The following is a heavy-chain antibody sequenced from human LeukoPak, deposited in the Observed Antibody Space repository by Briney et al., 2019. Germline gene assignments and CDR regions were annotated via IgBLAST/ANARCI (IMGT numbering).Heavy chain of an antibody. CDR2: INHSGST. J-gene: IGHJ4*02. CDR3: ARHSLRLADSNFDY. CDR1: GGSFSGYY. D-gene: IGHD3-3*02. Sequence: KPSETLSLTCAVYGGSFSGYYWSWIRQPPGKGLEWIGEINHSGSTNYNPSLKSRVTISVDTSKNQFSLKLSSVTAADTAVYYCARHSLRLADSNFDYWGQGTLVTVSS. V-gene: IGHV4-34*01.